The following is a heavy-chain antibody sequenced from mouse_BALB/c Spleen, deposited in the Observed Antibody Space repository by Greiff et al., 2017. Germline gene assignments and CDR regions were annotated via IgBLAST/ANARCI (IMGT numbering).Heavy chain of an antibody. J-gene: IGHJ3*01. D-gene: IGHD2-4*01. Sequence: EVQLQQSGPELVKPGASVKMSCKASGYTFTSYVMHWVKQKPGQGLEWIGYINPYNDGTKYNEKFKGKATLTSDKSSSTAYMELSSLTSEDSAVYYCARSLYYDYEAWFAYWGQGTLVTVSA. CDR2: INPYNDGT. CDR1: GYTFTSYV. V-gene: IGHV1-14*01. CDR3: ARSLYYDYEAWFAY.